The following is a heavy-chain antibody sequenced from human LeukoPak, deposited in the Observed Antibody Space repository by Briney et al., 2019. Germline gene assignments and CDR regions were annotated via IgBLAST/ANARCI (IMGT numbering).Heavy chain of an antibody. D-gene: IGHD3-22*01. CDR2: IYYSGST. J-gene: IGHJ4*02. V-gene: IGHV4-59*01. CDR1: GGSISSYY. Sequence: SETLSLTCTVSGGSISSYYWSWIRQPPGKGLEWIGYIYYSGSTNYNPPLTSRVTISVDTSKNQFSLKLSSVTAADTAVYYCARGGYYYDSSGYLFDYWGQGTLVTVSS. CDR3: ARGGYYYDSSGYLFDY.